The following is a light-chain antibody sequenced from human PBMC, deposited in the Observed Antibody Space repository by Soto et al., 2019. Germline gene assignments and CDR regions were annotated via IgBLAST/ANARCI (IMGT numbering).Light chain of an antibody. CDR1: QSVSSSY. CDR2: GAS. Sequence: EIVLTQSPGTLSLSPGERATLSCRASQSVSSSYLAWYQQKPGQAPRLLLYGASSRATVIPDRFSGSGSGTAFTLTISRLEPEDFAGYYCQQYGSSPFFGGGTKVAIQ. CDR3: QQYGSSPF. V-gene: IGKV3-20*01. J-gene: IGKJ4*01.